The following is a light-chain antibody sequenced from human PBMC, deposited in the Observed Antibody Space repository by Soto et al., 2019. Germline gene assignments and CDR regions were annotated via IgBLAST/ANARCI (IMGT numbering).Light chain of an antibody. V-gene: IGKV3-20*01. CDR1: QSVSSSF. Sequence: EIVLTQSPGTLSLSPGERATLSCRASQSVSSSFLAWYQQKPGQAPRLLIYGASSRATGIPDRFSGSGSGTDFTLTISRLEPEDFAVYYCQQRGTFGQGTKVEI. J-gene: IGKJ1*01. CDR3: QQRGT. CDR2: GAS.